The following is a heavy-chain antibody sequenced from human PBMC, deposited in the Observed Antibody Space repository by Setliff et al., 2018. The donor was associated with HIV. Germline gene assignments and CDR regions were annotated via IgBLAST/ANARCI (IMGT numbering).Heavy chain of an antibody. Sequence: PGGSLRLSCAASGFTFSSYSMNWVRQAPGKGLEWVSSISSTSSYIYYADSVKGRFTISRDNAKNSLYLQMNSLRAEDTAVYYCARDWSRYCSSTNCPPRGWFDPWGQGTLVTVSS. V-gene: IGHV3-21*01. CDR3: ARDWSRYCSSTNCPPRGWFDP. CDR1: GFTFSSYS. J-gene: IGHJ5*02. CDR2: ISSTSSYI. D-gene: IGHD2-2*01.